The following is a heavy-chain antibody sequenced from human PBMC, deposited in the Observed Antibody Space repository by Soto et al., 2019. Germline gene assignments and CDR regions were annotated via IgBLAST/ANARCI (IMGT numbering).Heavy chain of an antibody. Sequence: QVQLVQSGAEVKKPGSSVKVSCKASGGTFSSYTISWVRQAPGQGLEWMGRIIPILGIANYAQKFQGRVTXXAXKXXSTAYMELSSLRSEDTAVYDWARAGAAAGPDAFDIWGQGTMVTVSS. V-gene: IGHV1-69*02. CDR1: GGTFSSYT. CDR3: ARAGAAAGPDAFDI. CDR2: IIPILGIA. J-gene: IGHJ3*02. D-gene: IGHD6-13*01.